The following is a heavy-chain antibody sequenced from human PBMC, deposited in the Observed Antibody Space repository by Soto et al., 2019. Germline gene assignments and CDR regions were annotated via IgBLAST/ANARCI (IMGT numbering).Heavy chain of an antibody. V-gene: IGHV1-8*01. CDR1: GYTFTSYD. J-gene: IGHJ6*03. Sequence: QVPLVQSGAEVKKPGASVKVSCKASGYTFTSYDINWVRQATGQGLEWMGWMNPNSGNTGYAQKCQGRVTMTRNTSISTAYMELSILISEDTAMYYCARAHTASGGSWSYYPHYYYYYMDVRGKVTTVTVSS. D-gene: IGHD3-10*01. CDR3: ARAHTASGGSWSYYPHYYYYYMDV. CDR2: MNPNSGNT.